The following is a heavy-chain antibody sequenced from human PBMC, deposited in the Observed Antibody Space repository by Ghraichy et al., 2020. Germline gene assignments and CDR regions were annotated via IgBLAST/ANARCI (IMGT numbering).Heavy chain of an antibody. CDR3: AKVGYDILTGYQYFDY. CDR1: GFTFSSYA. D-gene: IGHD3-9*01. CDR2: ISGSGGST. Sequence: GESLNISCAASGFTFSSYAMSWVRQAPGKGLEWVSAISGSGGSTYYADSVKGRFTISRDNSKNTLYLQMNSLRAEDTAVYYCAKVGYDILTGYQYFDYWGQGTLVTVSS. J-gene: IGHJ4*02. V-gene: IGHV3-23*01.